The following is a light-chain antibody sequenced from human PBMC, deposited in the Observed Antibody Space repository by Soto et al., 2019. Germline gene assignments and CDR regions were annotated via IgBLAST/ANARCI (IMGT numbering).Light chain of an antibody. Sequence: EIVLTQSPGTLSLSPGERATLSCRASQSVSSIYLAWYQQKPGQAPSLLIYATSSRATGIPDRFSGSGSGTDFTLTISRLEPEDFAVYYCQQYGSSPPRLTFGGGTKVDIK. CDR2: ATS. V-gene: IGKV3-20*01. CDR1: QSVSSIY. J-gene: IGKJ4*01. CDR3: QQYGSSPPRLT.